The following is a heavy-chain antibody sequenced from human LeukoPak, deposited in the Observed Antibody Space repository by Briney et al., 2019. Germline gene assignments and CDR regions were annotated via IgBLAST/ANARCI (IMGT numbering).Heavy chain of an antibody. CDR3: TGYDTRGPRY. CDR1: GFTFRNAW. V-gene: IGHV3-15*01. Sequence: GGSLRLSCAASGFTFRNAWMSWVRQAPGKGLEWVGRIKNKTDGGTTDYAAPVKGRFTISRDDSKDTLYLQMNSLQIEDSAIYYCTGYDTRGPRYWGQGTLVTVSS. CDR2: IKNKTDGGTT. D-gene: IGHD2-8*02. J-gene: IGHJ4*02.